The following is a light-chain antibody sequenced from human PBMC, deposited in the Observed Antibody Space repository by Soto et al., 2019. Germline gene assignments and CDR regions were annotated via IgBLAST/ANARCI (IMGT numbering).Light chain of an antibody. CDR1: QGINNY. J-gene: IGKJ3*01. Sequence: DMQMTQSPSSLSASVGDRVTSTCRASQGINNYLAWYQQRRGQVPKLLIYHASTLQSGVPSRFSGSGSGTDFTLTISSLQPEDVATYYCQKYYSAVFTFGPGTKVDI. V-gene: IGKV1-27*01. CDR2: HAS. CDR3: QKYYSAVFT.